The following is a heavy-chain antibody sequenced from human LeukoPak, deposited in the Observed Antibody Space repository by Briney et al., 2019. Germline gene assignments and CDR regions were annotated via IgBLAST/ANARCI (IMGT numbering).Heavy chain of an antibody. CDR1: GFTFSSYG. Sequence: PGRSLRLSCAASGFTFSSYGMHWVRQAPGKGLEWVAVIWYDGSNKYYADSVKGRFTISRDNSKNTLYLQMNSLRVEDTAVYYCARAGEKNCFDPWAQGTLVTVSS. V-gene: IGHV3-33*01. D-gene: IGHD1-14*01. CDR3: ARAGEKNCFDP. J-gene: IGHJ5*02. CDR2: IWYDGSNK.